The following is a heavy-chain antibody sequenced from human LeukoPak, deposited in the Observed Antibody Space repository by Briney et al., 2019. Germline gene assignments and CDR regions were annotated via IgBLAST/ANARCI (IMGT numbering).Heavy chain of an antibody. V-gene: IGHV3-23*01. D-gene: IGHD5-24*01. CDR2: ISGSGGST. J-gene: IGHJ3*02. Sequence: PGGSLRLSCAASGFTFSSYAMSWVRQAPGKGLEWVSAISGSGGSTYYADSVKGRFTISRDNAKNSLYLQMNSLRAEDTAVYYCARDQRNGYNYGAFDIWGQGTMVTVSS. CDR3: ARDQRNGYNYGAFDI. CDR1: GFTFSSYA.